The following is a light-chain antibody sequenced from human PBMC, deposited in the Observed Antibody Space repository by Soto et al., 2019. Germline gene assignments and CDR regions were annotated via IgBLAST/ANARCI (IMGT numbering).Light chain of an antibody. CDR1: NIGSNS. V-gene: IGLV3-21*02. J-gene: IGLJ2*01. Sequence: LTQPPSVSVAPGQTARITCGGNNIGSNSVHWYRQKPGQPPVLVVYDDTDRPSGIPERFSGSNSGNTATLTISGVEGGDEADYYCHLWDIRSDHVVFGGGTKLTVL. CDR3: HLWDIRSDHVV. CDR2: DDT.